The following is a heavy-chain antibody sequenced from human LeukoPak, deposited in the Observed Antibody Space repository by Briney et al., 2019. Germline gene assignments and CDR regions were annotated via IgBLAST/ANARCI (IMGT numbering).Heavy chain of an antibody. D-gene: IGHD3-22*01. CDR2: VSAYNGNT. V-gene: IGHV1-18*01. J-gene: IGHJ4*02. CDR3: ARGGDSSGYYYDLDY. CDR1: GYTFTSYG. Sequence: ASVKVSCKASGYTFTSYGISWVRQAPGQGLEWMGWVSAYNGNTNYAQKLQGRVTMTTDTSTSTAYMELRSLRSDDTAVYYCARGGDSSGYYYDLDYWGQGTLVTVSS.